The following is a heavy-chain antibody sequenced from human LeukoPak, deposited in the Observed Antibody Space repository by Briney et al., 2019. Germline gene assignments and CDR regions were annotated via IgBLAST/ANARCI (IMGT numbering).Heavy chain of an antibody. J-gene: IGHJ4*02. V-gene: IGHV4-38-2*01. CDR1: GFIFSSYN. D-gene: IGHD3-22*01. CDR3: ASYPDSSGYYFPYFDY. Sequence: PGGSLRLSCAASGFIFSSYNMNWVRQPPGKGLEWIGSIYYSGSTYYNPSLKSRVTISVDTSKNQFSLKLSSVTAADTAVYYCASYPDSSGYYFPYFDYWGQGTLVTVSS. CDR2: IYYSGST.